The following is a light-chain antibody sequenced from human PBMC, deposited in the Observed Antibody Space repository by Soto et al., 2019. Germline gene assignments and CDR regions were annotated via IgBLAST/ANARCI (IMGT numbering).Light chain of an antibody. CDR1: SSDVGGYIF. CDR2: AVT. Sequence: ALTQPASVSGSPGQSITISCTGTSSDVGGYIFVSWYQHHPGKAPKLMIYAVTNRPSGVSNRFSGSKSGNTASLTISTLQAEDEAEYYCSSYTTSSTVVFGGGTQLTVL. V-gene: IGLV2-14*01. CDR3: SSYTTSSTVV. J-gene: IGLJ3*02.